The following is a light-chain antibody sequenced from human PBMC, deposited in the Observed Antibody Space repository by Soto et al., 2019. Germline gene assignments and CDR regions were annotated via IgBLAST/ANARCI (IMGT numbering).Light chain of an antibody. J-gene: IGKJ2*01. CDR2: DAS. V-gene: IGKV3-20*01. CDR3: QQYSSSPYA. CDR1: QSVRDNY. Sequence: IVLTQSPGTLSLSPGERATLSCRASQSVRDNYLAWYQHKPGQAPRLLIYDASTRATAIPDRFSGSGSGTDFTLTVTSLEPEDFAVYYFQQYSSSPYAFGHRTKLQIK.